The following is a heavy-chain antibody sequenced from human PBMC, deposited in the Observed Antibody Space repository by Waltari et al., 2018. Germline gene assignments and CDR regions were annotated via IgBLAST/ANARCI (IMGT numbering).Heavy chain of an antibody. CDR3: ARANWGGGYFDY. D-gene: IGHD2-21*01. J-gene: IGHJ4*02. V-gene: IGHV3-53*01. CDR1: GFTVSSHY. Sequence: EVQLVESGGGLIQPGGSLRLSCAASGFTVSSHYMSWGRQAPGQGLEGVSVCFSGGSTAYAGSVKGRFPISRDNSKNTLYLQMNSLRAEDTAVYYCARANWGGGYFDYWGQGTLVTVSS. CDR2: CFSGGST.